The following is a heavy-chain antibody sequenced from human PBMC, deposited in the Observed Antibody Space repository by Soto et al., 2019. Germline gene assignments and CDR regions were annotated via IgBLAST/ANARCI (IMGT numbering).Heavy chain of an antibody. D-gene: IGHD3-3*01. Sequence: ESLKISCKGSGYSFTSYWIGWVRQMPGKGLEWMGIIYPGDSDTRYSPSFQGQVTISADKSISTAYLQWSSLKASDTAMYYCARFRITIFGVVNRAFDIWGQGTMVTVSS. CDR3: ARFRITIFGVVNRAFDI. CDR1: GYSFTSYW. CDR2: IYPGDSDT. V-gene: IGHV5-51*01. J-gene: IGHJ3*02.